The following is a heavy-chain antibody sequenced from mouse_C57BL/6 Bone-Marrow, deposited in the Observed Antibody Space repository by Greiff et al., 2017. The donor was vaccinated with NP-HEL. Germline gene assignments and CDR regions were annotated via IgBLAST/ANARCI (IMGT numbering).Heavy chain of an antibody. CDR2: IRSKSNNYAT. J-gene: IGHJ2*01. CDR3: VREYGLYFDD. D-gene: IGHD2-10*02. Sequence: EVQLVESGGGLVQPKGSLKLSCAASGFSFNTYAMNWVRQAPGKGLEWVARIRSKSNNYATYYADSVKDRFTISRDDSESMLYLQMNNLKTEDTAMYYCVREYGLYFDDWGQGTTLTVSS. V-gene: IGHV10-1*01. CDR1: GFSFNTYA.